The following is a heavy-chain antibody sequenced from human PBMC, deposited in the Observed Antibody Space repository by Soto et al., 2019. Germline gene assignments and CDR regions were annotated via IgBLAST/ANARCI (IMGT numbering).Heavy chain of an antibody. D-gene: IGHD3-9*01. CDR2: INPNSGGT. CDR3: ARASRPQLRYVDWLSPNPYYFYY. V-gene: IGHV1-2*04. J-gene: IGHJ4*02. CDR1: GYTFTGYY. Sequence: QVQLVQSGAEVKKPGASVKVSCKASGYTFTGYYMHWVRQAPGQGLEWMGWINPNSGGTNYAQKFQGWVTMTRDTSISPAYMELSRLRSEDTAVYSCARASRPQLRYVDWLSPNPYYFYYWGQGTLVTVSS.